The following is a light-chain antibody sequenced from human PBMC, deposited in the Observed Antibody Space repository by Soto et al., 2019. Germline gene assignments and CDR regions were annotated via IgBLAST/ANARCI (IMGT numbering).Light chain of an antibody. CDR1: QSVTSSY. Sequence: EIVLTQSPGTLSLSPGERATLSCRASQSVTSSYLAWWQQKPGQAPRLLIYGASSRATGIPDRFSGSGSGTDFTLTISRLEPEDFAVYFCQQYGSSPTTFGQGTKMDIK. V-gene: IGKV3-20*01. J-gene: IGKJ1*01. CDR3: QQYGSSPTT. CDR2: GAS.